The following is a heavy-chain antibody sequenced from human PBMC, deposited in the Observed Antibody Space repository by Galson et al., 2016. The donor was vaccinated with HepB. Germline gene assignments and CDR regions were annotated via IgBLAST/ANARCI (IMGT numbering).Heavy chain of an antibody. CDR1: GFTFTSYA. J-gene: IGHJ5*02. D-gene: IGHD4-17*01. CDR3: ARDERTVPTSENWFDP. CDR2: ISSDGSRK. V-gene: IGHV3-30-3*01. Sequence: SLRLSCAASGFTFTSYAMHWVRQAPGKGLEWVAVISSDGSRKYDADSVKARFTISREISKNTLDLQMNSLRTEDTAVHYFARDERTVPTSENWFDPWGQGTLVTVSS.